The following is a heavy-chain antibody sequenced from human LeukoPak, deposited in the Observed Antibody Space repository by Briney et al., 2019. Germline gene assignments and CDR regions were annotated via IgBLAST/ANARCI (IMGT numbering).Heavy chain of an antibody. D-gene: IGHD2-15*01. V-gene: IGHV1-8*01. Sequence: ASVKVSCKTSGYTFTSYDINWVRQATGQGLEWMGWVNPNSGNTGSAQKFQGRVTMTRNTSISTAYMELSSLKSEDTAVYYCARALGYCGAGRCSCFDPWGQGTLVTVSS. CDR3: ARALGYCGAGRCSCFDP. CDR1: GYTFTSYD. CDR2: VNPNSGNT. J-gene: IGHJ5*02.